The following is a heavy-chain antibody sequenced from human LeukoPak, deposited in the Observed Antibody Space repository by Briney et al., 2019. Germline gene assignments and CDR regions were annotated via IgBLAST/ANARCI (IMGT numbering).Heavy chain of an antibody. CDR1: GFTFSSYS. V-gene: IGHV3-21*01. D-gene: IGHD6-19*01. CDR3: ARVMQWRDAFDI. J-gene: IGHJ3*02. Sequence: GGSLRLSCAASGFTFSSYSMNWVRQAPGKGLEWVSSISSSSSYIYYADSVKGRFTISRDNAKNSLYLQMNSLRAEDTAVYYCARVMQWRDAFDIWGQGTMVTVSS. CDR2: ISSSSSYI.